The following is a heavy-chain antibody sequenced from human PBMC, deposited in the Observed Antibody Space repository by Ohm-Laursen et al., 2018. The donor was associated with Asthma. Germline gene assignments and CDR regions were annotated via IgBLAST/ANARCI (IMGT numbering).Heavy chain of an antibody. CDR1: GFTFRSYA. CDR2: ISYDGSNE. Sequence: SLRLSCAASGFTFRSYAMHWVRQAPGKGLEWVAVISYDGSNEYYADSVKGRFTISRDNSKNTLYLQMNSLRPDDTAVYYCARDVMEWYLPAFDFWGQGTLVTVSS. J-gene: IGHJ4*02. CDR3: ARDVMEWYLPAFDF. D-gene: IGHD3-3*01. V-gene: IGHV3-30-3*01.